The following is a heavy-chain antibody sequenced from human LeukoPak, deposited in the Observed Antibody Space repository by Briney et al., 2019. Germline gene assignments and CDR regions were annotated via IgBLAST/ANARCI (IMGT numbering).Heavy chain of an antibody. CDR3: ARAVSFDFWSGSNWFDP. Sequence: KPSQTLSLTCTVSGGSISSGDYYWSWIRQPPGKGLEWIGYIYYSGSTYYNPSLKSRVTISVDTSKNQFSLKLSSVTAADTAVYYCARAVSFDFWSGSNWFDPWGQGTLVTVSS. CDR2: IYYSGST. CDR1: GGSISSGDYY. V-gene: IGHV4-30-4*08. D-gene: IGHD3-3*01. J-gene: IGHJ5*02.